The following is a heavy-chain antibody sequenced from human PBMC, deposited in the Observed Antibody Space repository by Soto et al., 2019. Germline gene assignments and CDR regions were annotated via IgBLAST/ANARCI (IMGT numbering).Heavy chain of an antibody. CDR3: AIRDNVGYYPYF. J-gene: IGHJ2*01. V-gene: IGHV4-38-2*01. CDR2: IYHSGTA. D-gene: IGHD3-3*01. CDR1: GDSISRVYY. Sequence: SETLSLTCAGSGDSISRVYYWALIRQPPGKGLEWIGSIYHSGTAYYNASLKSRVIISIDTSKNQFSLKLSSVTAADSAVYYCAIRDNVGYYPYF.